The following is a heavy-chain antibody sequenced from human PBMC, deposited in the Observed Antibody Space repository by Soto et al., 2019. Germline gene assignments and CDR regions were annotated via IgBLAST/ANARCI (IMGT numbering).Heavy chain of an antibody. V-gene: IGHV1-69*13. Sequence: VASVKVSCKASGGTFSRFAINWVRQAPGQGHEWMGGTIQILGTANYAQKFQGRVTIIADETTNTASLELTSLRSEDTAVYYCARGNALDIWGQGTTVTVSS. CDR3: ARGNALDI. CDR1: GGTFSRFA. J-gene: IGHJ6*02. CDR2: TIQILGTA.